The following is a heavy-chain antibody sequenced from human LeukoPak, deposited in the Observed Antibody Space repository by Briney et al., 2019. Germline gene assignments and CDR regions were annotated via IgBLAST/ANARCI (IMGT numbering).Heavy chain of an antibody. CDR2: IYHSGST. CDR3: AGSPIGYGMDV. CDR1: GGSISNENW. J-gene: IGHJ6*02. Sequence: SGTLSLTCAVSGGSISNENWWGWVRRPPGKGLEWIGEIYHSGSTNYIPSLKSRVTISVDKSKNQFSLKLTSVTAADTAVYHCAGSPIGYGMDVWGQGTTVTVSS. V-gene: IGHV4-4*02.